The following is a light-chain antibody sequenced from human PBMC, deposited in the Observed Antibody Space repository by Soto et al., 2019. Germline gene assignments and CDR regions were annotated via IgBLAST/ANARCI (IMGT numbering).Light chain of an antibody. Sequence: QSALTQPASVSGSPGQSITISCTGTSSDVDGYDYVSWYQQHAGKAPKLLIFDVSKRPSGVSYRFSGSKSGNTASLTISGLQAEDEADYYCSSYASSITLVFGGGTKVTVL. CDR2: DVS. CDR3: SSYASSITLV. J-gene: IGLJ2*01. CDR1: SSDVDGYDY. V-gene: IGLV2-14*01.